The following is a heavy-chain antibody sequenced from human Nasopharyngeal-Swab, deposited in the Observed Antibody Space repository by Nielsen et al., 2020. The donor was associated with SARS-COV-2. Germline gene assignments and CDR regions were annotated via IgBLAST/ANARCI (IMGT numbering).Heavy chain of an antibody. CDR3: ARSRARIRYDFWSGYYYYGMDV. V-gene: IGHV1-69*01. J-gene: IGHJ6*02. CDR2: IIPIFGTA. D-gene: IGHD3-3*01. Sequence: WVRQAPGQGLEWMGGIIPIFGTANYAQKFQGRVTITADESTSTAYMELSSLRSEDTAVYYCARSRARIRYDFWSGYYYYGMDVWGQGTTVTVSS.